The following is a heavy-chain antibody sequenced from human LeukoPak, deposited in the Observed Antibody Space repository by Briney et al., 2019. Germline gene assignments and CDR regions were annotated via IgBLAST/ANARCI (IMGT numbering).Heavy chain of an antibody. D-gene: IGHD2-15*01. CDR3: ARGYCSGGSCYSGDYYYYGMDV. V-gene: IGHV1-69*13. CDR1: GGTFSSYA. CDR2: IIPIFGTA. J-gene: IGHJ6*02. Sequence: SVKVSCKASGGTFSSYAISWVRQAPGQGLEWMGGIIPIFGTANYAQKFQGRVTITADESTSTAYMELSSLRSEDTAVYYCARGYCSGGSCYSGDYYYYGMDVWGQGTTVTVSS.